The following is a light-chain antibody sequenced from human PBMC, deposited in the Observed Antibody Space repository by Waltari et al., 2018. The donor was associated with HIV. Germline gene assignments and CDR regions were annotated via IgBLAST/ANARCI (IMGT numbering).Light chain of an antibody. V-gene: IGLV3-21*02. CDR2: DDS. Sequence: SYVLTQSPSLSLAPGQTARLTCGREKIGRKSVHWYPQKPGQAPVLLVHDDSDRPSGIPGRFSVSNSGNAATVAISMVEAGDDDDFFCQVWERTSDGGLFGGGTKVTVL. CDR3: QVWERTSDGGL. CDR1: KIGRKS. J-gene: IGLJ2*01.